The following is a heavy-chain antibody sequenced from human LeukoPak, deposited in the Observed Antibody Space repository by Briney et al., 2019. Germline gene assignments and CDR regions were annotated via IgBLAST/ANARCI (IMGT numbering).Heavy chain of an antibody. J-gene: IGHJ4*02. Sequence: ASVKVSCKASGGTFSSYAISWVRQAPGQGLEWMGGIIPIFGTANYAQKFQGRVTITADESTSTAYMELSSLRSEDTAVYYCARDSHSGSYDNYWGQGTLVTVSS. CDR3: ARDSHSGSYDNY. V-gene: IGHV1-69*13. D-gene: IGHD1-26*01. CDR1: GGTFSSYA. CDR2: IIPIFGTA.